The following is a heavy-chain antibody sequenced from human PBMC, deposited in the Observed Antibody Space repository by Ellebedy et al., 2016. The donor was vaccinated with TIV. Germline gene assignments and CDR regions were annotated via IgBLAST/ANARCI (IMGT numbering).Heavy chain of an antibody. CDR1: GFNFGSYW. V-gene: IGHV3-74*01. CDR2: INGDASAT. D-gene: IGHD3-3*01. J-gene: IGHJ6*02. CDR3: ARDDYDFWSGYLDYYYYGMDV. Sequence: GESLKISCAASGFNFGSYWMHWVRQAPGKGLVWVSRINGDASATDSADSVKGRFTISRDNAKNTLYLQMNSLRAEDTAVYYCARDDYDFWSGYLDYYYYGMDVWGQGTTVTVS.